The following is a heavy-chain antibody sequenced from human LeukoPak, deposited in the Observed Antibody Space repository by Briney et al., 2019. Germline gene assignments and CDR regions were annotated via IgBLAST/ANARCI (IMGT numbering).Heavy chain of an antibody. CDR3: ARGNYDEYLDY. D-gene: IGHD3-22*01. V-gene: IGHV1-24*01. Sequence: ASVKVSCKVSGYTLTELSMHWVRQAPGKGLEWMGGFDPEDGETIYAQKFQGRVTMTRDTSISTAYMELTRLRSDDTAVYYCARGNYDEYLDYWGQRTLVTVSS. J-gene: IGHJ4*02. CDR1: GYTLTELS. CDR2: FDPEDGET.